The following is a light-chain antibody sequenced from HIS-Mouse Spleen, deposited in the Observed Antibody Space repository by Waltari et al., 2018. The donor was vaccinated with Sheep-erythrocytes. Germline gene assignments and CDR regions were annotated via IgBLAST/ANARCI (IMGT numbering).Light chain of an antibody. Sequence: SYELTQPPSVSVSPGQTASITCSGEKLGDKYACWYQQKPGHSPVLVIYQDSKLPSGIPERFSGSNSGNTATLTISGTQAMDEADYYCQAWDSSTVVFGGGTKLTVL. J-gene: IGLJ2*01. V-gene: IGLV3-1*01. CDR2: QDS. CDR3: QAWDSSTVV. CDR1: KLGDKY.